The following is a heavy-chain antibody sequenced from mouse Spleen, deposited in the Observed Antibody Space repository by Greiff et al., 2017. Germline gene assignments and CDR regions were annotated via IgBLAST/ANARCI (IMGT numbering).Heavy chain of an antibody. CDR2: IDPANGNT. Sequence: EVQLQQSVAELVRPGASVKLSCTASGFNIKNTYMHWVKQRPEQGLEWIGRIDPANGNTKYAPKFQGKATITADTSSNTAYLQRSSLTSEDTAIYYCAKDSNYVGTWFAYWGQGTLVTVSA. D-gene: IGHD2-5*01. J-gene: IGHJ3*01. CDR3: AKDSNYVGTWFAY. CDR1: GFNIKNTY. V-gene: IGHV14-3*01.